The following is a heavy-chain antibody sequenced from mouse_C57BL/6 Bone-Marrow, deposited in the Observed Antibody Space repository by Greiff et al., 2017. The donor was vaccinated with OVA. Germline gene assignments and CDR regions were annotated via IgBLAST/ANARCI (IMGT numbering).Heavy chain of an antibody. D-gene: IGHD6-1*01. CDR3: ARCSGDLPYYFDY. J-gene: IGHJ2*01. CDR1: GYTFTSYW. V-gene: IGHV1-55*01. CDR2: IYPGCGST. Sequence: VQLQQPGAELVKPGASVKMSCKASGYTFTSYWITWVKQRPGQGLEWIGDIYPGCGSTNYNEKFKSKATLTVDTSSSTAYMQRSSLTSEDSAVYYCARCSGDLPYYFDYWGQGTTLTVSS.